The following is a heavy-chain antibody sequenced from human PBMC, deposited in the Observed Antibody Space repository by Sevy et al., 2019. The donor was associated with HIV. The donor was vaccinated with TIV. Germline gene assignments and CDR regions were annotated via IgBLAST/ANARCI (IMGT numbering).Heavy chain of an antibody. J-gene: IGHJ4*02. CDR2: FSFGCGKI. CDR1: GFTFSKYS. Sequence: GGSLRLSCAASGFTFSKYSMSWIRQTPGKGLEWVSSFSFGCGKINYADSVKGRFTISKDDSRNTFYLQMNSLRAEETAIYYCAGEGCTKPHDYWGQGTVVTVSS. V-gene: IGHV3-23*01. D-gene: IGHD2-8*01. CDR3: AGEGCTKPHDY.